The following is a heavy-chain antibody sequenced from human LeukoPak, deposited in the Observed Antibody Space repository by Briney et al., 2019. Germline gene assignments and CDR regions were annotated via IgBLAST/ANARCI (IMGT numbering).Heavy chain of an antibody. Sequence: SGGSLRLSCAASGFTFSSYWMSWVRQAPGKGLEWVANIKQDGSEKYYVDSVKGRFTITRDNAKNSLYLQMSSLRAEDTAVYYCARDGPDYGDFNWFAPWGQGTLVTVSS. J-gene: IGHJ5*02. CDR3: ARDGPDYGDFNWFAP. CDR1: GFTFSSYW. CDR2: IKQDGSEK. D-gene: IGHD4-17*01. V-gene: IGHV3-7*01.